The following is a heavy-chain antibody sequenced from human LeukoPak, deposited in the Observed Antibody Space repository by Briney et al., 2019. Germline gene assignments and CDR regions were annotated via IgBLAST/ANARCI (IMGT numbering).Heavy chain of an antibody. J-gene: IGHJ5*02. Sequence: PSETLSLTCTVSGGSISSGDYYWSWIRQPPGKGLEWIGYIYYSGSTYYNPSLKSRVTISVDTSKNQFSLKLSSVTAADTAVYYCAYGSGSYLALKDPWGQGTLVTVSS. CDR2: IYYSGST. V-gene: IGHV4-30-4*01. CDR3: AYGSGSYLALKDP. CDR1: GGSISSGDYY. D-gene: IGHD3-10*01.